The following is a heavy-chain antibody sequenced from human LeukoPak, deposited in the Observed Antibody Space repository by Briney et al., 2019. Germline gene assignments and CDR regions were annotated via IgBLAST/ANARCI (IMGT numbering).Heavy chain of an antibody. CDR2: IYYSGST. CDR1: GGSISSSSYY. Sequence: SETLSLTCTVSGGSISSSSYYWGWIRQPPWKGLEWIGSIYYSGSTYYNPSLKSRVTISVDTSKNQFSLKLSSVTAADTAVYYCARLSSGSSGWSEYYFDYWGQGTLVTVSS. CDR3: ARLSSGSSGWSEYYFDY. J-gene: IGHJ4*02. V-gene: IGHV4-39*01. D-gene: IGHD6-19*01.